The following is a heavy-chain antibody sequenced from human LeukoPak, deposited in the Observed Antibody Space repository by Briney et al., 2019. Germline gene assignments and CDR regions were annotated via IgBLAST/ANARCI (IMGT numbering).Heavy chain of an antibody. V-gene: IGHV1-18*01. CDR1: GYTFTSYG. Sequence: GASVKVSCKASGYTFTSYGISWVRQAPGQGLEWMGWISAYNGNTNYAQKLQGRVTMTTDTSTSTAYMELRSLRSDDTAVYYCARVPPRDSGYDYYYYYGMDVWGQGTTVTVSS. CDR3: ARVPPRDSGYDYYYYYGMDV. D-gene: IGHD5-12*01. CDR2: ISAYNGNT. J-gene: IGHJ6*02.